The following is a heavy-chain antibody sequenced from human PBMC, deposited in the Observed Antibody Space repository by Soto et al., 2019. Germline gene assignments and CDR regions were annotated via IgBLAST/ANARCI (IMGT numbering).Heavy chain of an antibody. Sequence: GESLKISCKGSGYSFTNYWIGWVRQMPGKGLECMGIIYPGDSDTRYNPSFQGQVTISADKPISTAYLQWSSLKASDTAIYYCARSGTAGGGWFDPWGQGTLVTVSS. CDR3: ARSGTAGGGWFDP. J-gene: IGHJ5*02. CDR1: GYSFTNYW. CDR2: IYPGDSDT. D-gene: IGHD1-26*01. V-gene: IGHV5-51*04.